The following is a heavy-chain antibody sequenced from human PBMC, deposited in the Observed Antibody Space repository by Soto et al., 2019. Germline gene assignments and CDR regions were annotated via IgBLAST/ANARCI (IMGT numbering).Heavy chain of an antibody. CDR3: ARDRGYPEAFDV. Sequence: GSLRLSCAASGFTFSSYWMHWVRQAPGKGLVWVSRINSDGSRTDYADSVKGRFTISRDNAKNTLDMQMNSLRAEDTAVYYCARDRGYPEAFDVWGRGTMVTVSS. V-gene: IGHV3-74*01. J-gene: IGHJ3*01. CDR1: GFTFSSYW. CDR2: INSDGSRT. D-gene: IGHD1-1*01.